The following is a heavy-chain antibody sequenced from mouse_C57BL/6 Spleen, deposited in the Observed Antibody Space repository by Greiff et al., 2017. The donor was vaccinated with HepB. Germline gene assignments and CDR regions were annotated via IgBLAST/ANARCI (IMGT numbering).Heavy chain of an antibody. J-gene: IGHJ1*03. V-gene: IGHV5-4*01. D-gene: IGHD2-3*01. CDR2: FSDGGSYT. CDR3: ARDGGDGPWYFDV. CDR1: GFTFSSYA. Sequence: EVMLVESGGGLVKPGGSLKLSCAASGFTFSSYAMSWVRQTPEKRLEWVATFSDGGSYTYYPDNVKGRFTISRDNAKNNLYLQMSHLKSEDTAMYYCARDGGDGPWYFDVWGTGTTVTVSS.